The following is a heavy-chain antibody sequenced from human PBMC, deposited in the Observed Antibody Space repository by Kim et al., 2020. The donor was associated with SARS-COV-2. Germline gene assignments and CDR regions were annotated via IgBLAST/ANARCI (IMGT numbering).Heavy chain of an antibody. V-gene: IGHV4-34*01. J-gene: IGHJ4*02. D-gene: IGHD2-15*01. CDR3: ARVVAATRGFDY. CDR1: GGSFSGYY. Sequence: SETLSLTCAVYGGSFSGYYWSWIRQPPGKGLEWIGEINHSGSTNYNPSLKSRVTISVDTSKNQFSLKLSSVTAADTAVYYCARVVAATRGFDYWGQGTLVTVSS. CDR2: INHSGST.